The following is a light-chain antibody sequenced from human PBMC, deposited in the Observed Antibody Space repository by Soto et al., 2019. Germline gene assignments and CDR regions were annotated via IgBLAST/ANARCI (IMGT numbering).Light chain of an antibody. J-gene: IGKJ3*01. CDR3: QQLQRTPFT. V-gene: IGKV1-9*01. CDR1: QGISRY. CDR2: GAS. Sequence: QLTQSPSSLSASVGDRVTITCRASQGISRYLAWYQQKAGKAPKLLIYGASTLQSGVPSRFSGFGSGTEFTLTISSLQPEDFATYHCQQLQRTPFTFGPGTTVDV.